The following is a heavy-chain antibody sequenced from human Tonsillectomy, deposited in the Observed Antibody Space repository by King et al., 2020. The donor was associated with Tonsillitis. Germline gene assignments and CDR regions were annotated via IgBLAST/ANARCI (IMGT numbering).Heavy chain of an antibody. CDR3: SRGGSFYYDSSAKPYYFHYYMDG. Sequence: QVQLQQWGAGLLKPSETLSLTCAVYGGSFSEYFWSWIRQPPGKGLEWIGEIDHSGITNYNPSLMSRVTISVDTSKDQFSLKLTSVTAGDTAVYYCSRGGSFYYDSSAKPYYFHYYMDGWGKGTTVTVSS. CDR1: GGSFSEYF. CDR2: IDHSGIT. D-gene: IGHD3-22*01. J-gene: IGHJ6*03. V-gene: IGHV4-34*01.